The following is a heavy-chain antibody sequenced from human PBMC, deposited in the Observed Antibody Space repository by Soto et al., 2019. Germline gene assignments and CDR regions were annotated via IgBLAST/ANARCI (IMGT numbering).Heavy chain of an antibody. CDR1: VFSLITSGVG. V-gene: IGHV2-5*02. CDR3: AHRDIAAAAHRAFDI. D-gene: IGHD6-13*01. CDR2: IYWDDDK. J-gene: IGHJ3*02. Sequence: SGPTRVTPTQTLTLTCTFSVFSLITSGVGVGWSRQPPGKALEWLALIYWDDDKRYSPSLKSRLTITKDTSKNQVVLTMTNMDPVDTATYYCAHRDIAAAAHRAFDIWGQGTMVTLSS.